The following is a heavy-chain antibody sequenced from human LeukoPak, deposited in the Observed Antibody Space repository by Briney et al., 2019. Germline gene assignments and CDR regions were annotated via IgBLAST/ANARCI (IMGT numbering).Heavy chain of an antibody. D-gene: IGHD3-16*01. V-gene: IGHV1-69*06. J-gene: IGHJ4*01. CDR2: IIPIFGTV. Sequence: SVKVSCKASGGTFSSYAISWVRQAPGQGLEWMGGIIPIFGTVNYAQKFQGRVTITADKSTSTAYMELSSLRSEDTAVYYCARALYVCGSYAVDYWGQGTLVTVSS. CDR3: ARALYVCGSYAVDY. CDR1: GGTFSSYA.